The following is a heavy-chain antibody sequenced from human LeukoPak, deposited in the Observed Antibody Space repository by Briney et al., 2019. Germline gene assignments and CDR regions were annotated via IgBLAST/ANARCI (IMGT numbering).Heavy chain of an antibody. CDR3: AKDRHAPGRYCSSTSCFPFDS. CDR1: GFTFSSYW. D-gene: IGHD2-2*01. Sequence: GGSLRLSCAASGFTFSSYWMHWVRQTPGKGLVWVSRINSDGSSTSYADSVKGRFTISRDNAKNSLYLQMNSLRAEDTAVYYCAKDRHAPGRYCSSTSCFPFDSWGQGTLVTVSS. J-gene: IGHJ5*01. V-gene: IGHV3-74*01. CDR2: INSDGSST.